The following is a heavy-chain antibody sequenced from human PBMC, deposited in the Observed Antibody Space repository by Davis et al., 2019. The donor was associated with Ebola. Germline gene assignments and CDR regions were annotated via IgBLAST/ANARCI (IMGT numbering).Heavy chain of an antibody. V-gene: IGHV3-33*05. CDR2: ISYDGSNK. J-gene: IGHJ4*02. Sequence: GGSLRLSCAASGFTFSSYGMHWVRQAPGKGLEWVAVISYDGSNKYYADSVKGRFTISRDNAKNSLYLQMNSLRAEDTAVYYCARFSSGWDSYYFDYWGQGTLVTVSS. D-gene: IGHD6-19*01. CDR3: ARFSSGWDSYYFDY. CDR1: GFTFSSYG.